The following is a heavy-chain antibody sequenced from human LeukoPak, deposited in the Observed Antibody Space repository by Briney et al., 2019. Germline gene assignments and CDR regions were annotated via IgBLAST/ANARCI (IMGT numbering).Heavy chain of an antibody. J-gene: IGHJ5*02. D-gene: IGHD1-26*01. CDR3: VRDPGSIVGATGDWFDP. V-gene: IGHV3-21*01. CDR1: RFTFSSYS. Sequence: GGSLRLSCAASRFTFSSYSMNWVRQAPGKGLEWVSSIISSSYIYYADSVKGRFTISRDNAKNSLYLQMNSLRAEDAAVYYCVRDPGSIVGATGDWFDPWGQGTLVTVSS. CDR2: IISSSYI.